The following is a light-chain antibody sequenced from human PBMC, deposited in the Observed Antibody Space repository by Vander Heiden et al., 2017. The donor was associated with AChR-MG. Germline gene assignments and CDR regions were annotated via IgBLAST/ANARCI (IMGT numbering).Light chain of an antibody. J-gene: IGLJ3*02. CDR1: SPNIGNNY. CDR3: GTWDSSLSAGV. CDR2: DNN. Sequence: QSVLTQPPSVSAAPGQKVTISCSGSSPNIGNNYVSWYQQLPGTAPNLLIYDNNKRPSGIPARFSGPKSGTSATLGITGLQTGDEADYYCGTWDSSLSAGVFGGGTKLTVL. V-gene: IGLV1-51*01.